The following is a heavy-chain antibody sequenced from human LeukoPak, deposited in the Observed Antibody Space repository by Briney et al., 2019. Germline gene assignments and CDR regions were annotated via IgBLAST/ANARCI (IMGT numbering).Heavy chain of an antibody. CDR1: GFTFSSYE. J-gene: IGHJ4*02. V-gene: IGHV3-48*03. CDR3: AREGLTMVRGAPDY. Sequence: GGSLRLSCAASGFTFSSYEMNWVRQAPGKGLEWVSYISSSGSTIYYADSVKGRFTISRDNAKNSLYLQMNSLRAEDTAVYYCAREGLTMVRGAPDYWGQGTLVTVSS. CDR2: ISSSGSTI. D-gene: IGHD3-10*01.